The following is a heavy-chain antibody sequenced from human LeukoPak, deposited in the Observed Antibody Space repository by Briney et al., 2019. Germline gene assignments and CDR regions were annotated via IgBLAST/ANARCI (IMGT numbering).Heavy chain of an antibody. Sequence: SETLSLTCTVSGGSISSSSYYWGWIRQPPGKGLEWIGSIYYSGSTYYNPSLKSRVTISVDTSKNQFSLKLSSVTAADTAVHYCARLIPPYNYEIQGGDYWGQGTLVTVSS. D-gene: IGHD5-18*01. CDR1: GGSISSSSYY. V-gene: IGHV4-39*01. CDR2: IYYSGST. J-gene: IGHJ4*02. CDR3: ARLIPPYNYEIQGGDY.